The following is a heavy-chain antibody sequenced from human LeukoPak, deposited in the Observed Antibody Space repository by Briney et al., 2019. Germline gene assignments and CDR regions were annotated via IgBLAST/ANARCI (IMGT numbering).Heavy chain of an antibody. CDR1: GGSISSYY. D-gene: IGHD6-19*01. CDR3: ARMEGAVAGTFDY. CDR2: IYYSGST. Sequence: PSETLSLTCTVSGGSISSYYWSWIRQHPGKGLEWIGYIYYSGSTYYNPSLKSRVTISVDTSKNQFSLKLSSVTAADTAVYYCARMEGAVAGTFDYWGQGTLVTVSS. V-gene: IGHV4-59*06. J-gene: IGHJ4*02.